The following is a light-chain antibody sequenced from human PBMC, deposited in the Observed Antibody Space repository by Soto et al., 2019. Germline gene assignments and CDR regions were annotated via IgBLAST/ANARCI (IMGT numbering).Light chain of an antibody. CDR1: QSVGSK. CDR2: DAS. Sequence: EIVMTQSPTTLSVSPGERASLSCRASQSVGSKLIWYQHKPGQAPRLLIYDASNRATGIPARFSGSGSGTDFTLTISSLEPEDFAVYYCQQRSNWPGTFGQGTKLEIK. CDR3: QQRSNWPGT. J-gene: IGKJ2*01. V-gene: IGKV3-11*01.